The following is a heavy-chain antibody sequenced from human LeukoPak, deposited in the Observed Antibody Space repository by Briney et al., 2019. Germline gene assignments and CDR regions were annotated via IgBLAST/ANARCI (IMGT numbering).Heavy chain of an antibody. CDR3: ARGWVVPAVHFEGFDP. D-gene: IGHD2-2*01. J-gene: IGHJ5*02. CDR1: GYTFTCYY. Sequence: ASVKVSCKASGYTFTCYYMHWVRQATGQGLEWMGWMNPNSGNTGYAQKFQGRVTMTRNTSISTAYMELSSLRSEDTAVYYCARGWVVPAVHFEGFDPWGQGTLVTVSS. CDR2: MNPNSGNT. V-gene: IGHV1-8*02.